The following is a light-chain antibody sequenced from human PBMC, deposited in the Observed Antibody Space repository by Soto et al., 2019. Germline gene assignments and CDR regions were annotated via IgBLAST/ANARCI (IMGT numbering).Light chain of an antibody. CDR3: QQYNSYS. Sequence: DIQLTQSPSFLSASVGDRVTIICRASQGISDWLAWYQQKPGTAPKVLINHASSLQSGVPSRFSGSGSGTEFTLTISSLQPDDFATYYYQQYNSYSFGQGTKVDIK. CDR1: QGISDW. CDR2: HAS. J-gene: IGKJ1*01. V-gene: IGKV1-5*02.